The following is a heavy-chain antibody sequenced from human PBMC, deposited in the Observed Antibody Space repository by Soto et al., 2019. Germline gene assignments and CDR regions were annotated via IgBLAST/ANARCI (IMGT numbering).Heavy chain of an antibody. CDR2: ISGSGGST. J-gene: IGHJ3*02. CDR1: GFTFSSYA. CDR3: AKGGFIVGALRNDAFDI. Sequence: EVQLLESGGGLVQPGGSLRLSCAASGFTFSSYAMSWVRQAPGKGREWVSAISGSGGSTYYADPVKGRFTISRDNSKNTLYLQMNSLRAEDTAVYYCAKGGFIVGALRNDAFDIWGQGTMVTVSS. V-gene: IGHV3-23*01. D-gene: IGHD1-26*01.